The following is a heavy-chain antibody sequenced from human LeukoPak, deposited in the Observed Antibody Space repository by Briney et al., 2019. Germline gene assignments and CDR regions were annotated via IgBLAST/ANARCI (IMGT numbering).Heavy chain of an antibody. J-gene: IGHJ4*02. CDR1: GFTFSWYS. D-gene: IGHD6-13*01. Sequence: GGSLRLSCVASGFTFSWYSMTWVRQAPGKGLEWVSAISGSGGSTYYADSVKGRFTISRDNSKNTLYLQMNSLRAEDTAVYYCAKAGAAGYWGQGTLVTVSS. CDR3: AKAGAAGY. CDR2: ISGSGGST. V-gene: IGHV3-23*01.